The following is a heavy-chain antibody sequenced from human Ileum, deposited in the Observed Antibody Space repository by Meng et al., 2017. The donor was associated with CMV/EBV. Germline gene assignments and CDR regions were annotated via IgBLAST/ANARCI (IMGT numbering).Heavy chain of an antibody. CDR1: GDSISSNKW. Sequence: SETLSLTCAVFGDSISSNKWWSWVRQSPGKGLEWIGEIHRSGRINYNPSLKSRVTMSIDKSKNQFSLKLSSVTAADTAVYYCASHRGGQWLVSNYWGQGTLVTVSS. CDR2: IHRSGRI. V-gene: IGHV4-4*02. J-gene: IGHJ4*02. D-gene: IGHD6-19*01. CDR3: ASHRGGQWLVSNY.